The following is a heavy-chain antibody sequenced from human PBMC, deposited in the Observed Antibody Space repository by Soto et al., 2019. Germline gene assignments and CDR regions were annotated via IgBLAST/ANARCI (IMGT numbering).Heavy chain of an antibody. D-gene: IGHD2-15*01. CDR2: IYHSGST. Sequence: SETLSLTCAVSGGSISSGGYSWSWIRQPPGKGLEWIGYIYHSGSTYYNPSLKSRVTISVDRSKNQFSLKLSSVTAADTAVYYCARGQVVAAQQWGQGTLVTSPQ. CDR3: ARGQVVAAQQ. J-gene: IGHJ4*02. CDR1: GGSISSGGYS. V-gene: IGHV4-30-2*01.